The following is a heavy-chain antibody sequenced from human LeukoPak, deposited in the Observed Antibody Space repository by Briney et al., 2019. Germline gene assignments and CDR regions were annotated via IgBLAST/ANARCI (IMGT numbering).Heavy chain of an antibody. CDR2: IYSGGST. CDR1: GFTVSSNY. V-gene: IGHV3-66*04. CDR3: ARRNRLVRTFDY. Sequence: GGSLRLSCAASGFTVSSNYMSWVRQAPGKGLEWVSVIYSGGSTYYADSVKGRFTISRDNSKNTLYLRMNSLRAEDTAVYYCARRNRLVRTFDYWGQGTLVTVSS. J-gene: IGHJ4*02. D-gene: IGHD3-9*01.